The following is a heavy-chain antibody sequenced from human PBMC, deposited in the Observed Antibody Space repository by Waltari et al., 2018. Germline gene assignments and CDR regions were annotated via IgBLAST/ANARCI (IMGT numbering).Heavy chain of an antibody. CDR1: GGTFSSYA. D-gene: IGHD5-18*01. J-gene: IGHJ6*02. Sequence: QVQLVQSGAEVKKTGSSVKVSCKASGGTFSSYAISWVRQAPGQGLEWMGGIIPIFGTANYAQKFQGRVTITADESTSTADMELSSLRSEDTAVYYCARLIQPEHYYYYYGMDVWGQGTTVTVSS. CDR3: ARLIQPEHYYYYYGMDV. CDR2: IIPIFGTA. V-gene: IGHV1-69*01.